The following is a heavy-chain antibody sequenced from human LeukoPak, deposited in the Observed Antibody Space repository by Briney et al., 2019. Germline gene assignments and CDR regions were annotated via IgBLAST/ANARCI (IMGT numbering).Heavy chain of an antibody. Sequence: GGSLRLSCAASGFTFSSYSMNWVRQAPGKGLEWVSSISSSSSYIYYADSVKGRFTISRDNAKNSLYLQMNSLRAEDTAVYYCARDGSYGYLNFVYYYGMGVWGQGTTVTVSS. CDR3: ARDGSYGYLNFVYYYGMGV. D-gene: IGHD5-18*01. CDR1: GFTFSSYS. CDR2: ISSSSSYI. V-gene: IGHV3-21*01. J-gene: IGHJ6*02.